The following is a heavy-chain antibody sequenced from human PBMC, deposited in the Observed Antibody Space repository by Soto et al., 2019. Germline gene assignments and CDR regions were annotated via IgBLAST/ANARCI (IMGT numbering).Heavy chain of an antibody. CDR1: GFTFSRYG. V-gene: IGHV3-21*06. CDR2: ISSSTSYV. D-gene: IGHD2-2*01. Sequence: GGSLRLSXAASGFTFSRYGMNWLRQAPGKGLEWVASISSSTSYVYYADSVKGRFSTSRDNAKNILYLEMYALRTEDTAVYYCARDPSEGRVGNWFESWGQGTLVTVSS. J-gene: IGHJ5*01. CDR3: ARDPSEGRVGNWFES.